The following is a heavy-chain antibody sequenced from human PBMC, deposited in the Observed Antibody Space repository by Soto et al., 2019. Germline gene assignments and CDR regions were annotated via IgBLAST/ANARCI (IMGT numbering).Heavy chain of an antibody. CDR1: GGTFSSYA. CDR2: IVPIVDTS. J-gene: IGHJ4*02. V-gene: IGHV1-69*12. D-gene: IGHD5-12*01. Sequence: QVQLVQSGAEVRQPASSVKVSCKTSGGTFSSYAISWVRQAPGQGLEWMGGIVPIVDTSTYAQKFKGRVTITAHELTSTVYMELSSLRSDDTAVYYCMRVVAIPGYPDNWGQGTLVTVSS. CDR3: MRVVAIPGYPDN.